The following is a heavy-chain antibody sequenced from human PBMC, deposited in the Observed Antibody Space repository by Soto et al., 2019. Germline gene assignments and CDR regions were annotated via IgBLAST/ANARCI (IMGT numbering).Heavy chain of an antibody. V-gene: IGHV4-59*01. CDR2: IYYSGIT. CDR3: ARGGGVYYFDY. Sequence: QVQLQESGPGLVKPSETLSLTCTVSGGSISSYYWSWIRQPPGKGLEWIGYIYYSGITDYNPSLKTRXTXSXXTSKSQFSLKLRSVTAADTAVYSCARGGGVYYFDYWGQGTLVTVSS. J-gene: IGHJ4*02. CDR1: GGSISSYY. D-gene: IGHD2-8*02.